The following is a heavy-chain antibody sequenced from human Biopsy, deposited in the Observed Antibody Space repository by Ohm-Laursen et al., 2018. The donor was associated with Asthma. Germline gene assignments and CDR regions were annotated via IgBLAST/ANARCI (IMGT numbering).Heavy chain of an antibody. Sequence: SLRLSCAASGFTFSSYAMSWVRQAPGKGLEWVSSISSSGASTYYADSVKGRFTISRDNSKNTLYLQMNSLGAEDTAVYYCATFPYGDYLPLDYWGQGTLVTVSS. CDR2: ISSSGAST. J-gene: IGHJ4*02. CDR1: GFTFSSYA. CDR3: ATFPYGDYLPLDY. D-gene: IGHD4-17*01. V-gene: IGHV3-23*01.